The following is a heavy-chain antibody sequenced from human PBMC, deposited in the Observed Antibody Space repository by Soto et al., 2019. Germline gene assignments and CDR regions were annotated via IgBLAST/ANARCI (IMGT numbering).Heavy chain of an antibody. CDR2: IYYSGST. CDR1: GGSISSSSYY. V-gene: IGHV4-39*01. CDR3: ARRVSGSYFHY. D-gene: IGHD1-26*01. J-gene: IGHJ4*02. Sequence: QLQLQESGPGLVKPSETLSLTCTVSGGSISSSSYYWGWIRQPPGKGLEWIGNIYYSGSTYYNPSLKSRVTLSVDTSKNQFSLKLSSMTAADTAVYYCARRVSGSYFHYWGQGTLVTVSS.